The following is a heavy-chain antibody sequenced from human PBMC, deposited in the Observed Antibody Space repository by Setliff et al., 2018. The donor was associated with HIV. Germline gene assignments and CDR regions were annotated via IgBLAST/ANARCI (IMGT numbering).Heavy chain of an antibody. CDR3: AREPSIAVAGYFQH. CDR1: GGTFSSYA. D-gene: IGHD6-19*01. Sequence: ASVKVSCKASGGTFSSYAISWVRQAPGQGLEWMGGIIPIFGTANYAQKFQGRVTITTDESTSTAYMELSSLRSEDTAVYYCAREPSIAVAGYFQHWGQGTLVTVSS. V-gene: IGHV1-69*05. CDR2: IIPIFGTA. J-gene: IGHJ1*01.